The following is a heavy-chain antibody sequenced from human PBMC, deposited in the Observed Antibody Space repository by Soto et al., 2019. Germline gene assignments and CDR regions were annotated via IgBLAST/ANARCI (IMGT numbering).Heavy chain of an antibody. V-gene: IGHV4-59*02. D-gene: IGHD3-10*01. CDR3: ARGPGASDYYFDY. Sequence: TSETLSLTCSVSGGSVSSYWWSWIRQPPGKGLEWIGYIYYTGSTYYSPSLKGRVTISLDASKSQFSLKLTSVTAADTAVYYCARGPGASDYYFDYWGPGTLVTVSS. CDR1: GGSVSSYW. CDR2: IYYTGST. J-gene: IGHJ4*02.